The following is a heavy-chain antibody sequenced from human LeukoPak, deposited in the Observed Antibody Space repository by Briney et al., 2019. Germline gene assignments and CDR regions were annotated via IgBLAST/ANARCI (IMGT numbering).Heavy chain of an antibody. CDR2: ISGSGGST. CDR1: GFTFGSYA. J-gene: IGHJ4*02. Sequence: GGSLRLSCAASGFTFGSYAMSWVRQAPGKGLEWVSAISGSGGSTYYADSVKGRFTISRDNSKNTLYLQMNSLRAEDTAVYYCAKDYDSSGYYYGSSSYFDYWGQGTLVTVSS. CDR3: AKDYDSSGYYYGSSSYFDY. D-gene: IGHD3-22*01. V-gene: IGHV3-23*01.